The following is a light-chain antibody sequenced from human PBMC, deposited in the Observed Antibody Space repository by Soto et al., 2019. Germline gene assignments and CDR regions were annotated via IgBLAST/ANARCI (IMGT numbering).Light chain of an antibody. CDR2: EDT. J-gene: IGLJ1*01. Sequence: QSVLTQPASVSGSPGQTITISCTGTSSDVGRYNLVSWYQHHPGKAPKLIIHEDTKRSSGLSNRFSGSKSGNTASLTISGLQAEDEADYYCCSYAGSSTYVFGTGTKSPS. CDR3: CSYAGSSTYV. V-gene: IGLV2-23*01. CDR1: SSDVGRYNL.